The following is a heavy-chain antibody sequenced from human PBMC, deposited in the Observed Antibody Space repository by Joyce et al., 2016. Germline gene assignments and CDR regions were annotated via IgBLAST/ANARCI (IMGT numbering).Heavy chain of an antibody. D-gene: IGHD6-6*01. J-gene: IGHJ6*03. V-gene: IGHV5-51*01. CDR2: MHPDDSDS. Sequence: EVQLVQSGAEVKKLGESLKISCQGSGYSFTSYWIGWVRQMPGKGLEWMGMMHPDDSDSKYSPSLEGQVTLSADKSISTAYLQWSSLKASDTAIYYCARHRKDSSFVQAFYHYYYMDVWGKGTTVIVSS. CDR1: GYSFTSYW. CDR3: ARHRKDSSFVQAFYHYYYMDV.